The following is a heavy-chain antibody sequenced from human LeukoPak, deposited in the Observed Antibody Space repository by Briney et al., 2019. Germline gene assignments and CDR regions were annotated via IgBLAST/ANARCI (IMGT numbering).Heavy chain of an antibody. CDR3: ARAYSPSV. J-gene: IGHJ4*02. CDR1: GGSFSGYY. CDR2: INHSGST. Sequence: SETLSLTCDVYGGSFSGYYWSWIRQSPGKGLEWIGEINHSGSTNYNPSLKSRVTISVDTSKNQFSLKLSSVTAADTAVYYCARAYSPSVWGQGTLVTVSS. D-gene: IGHD4-11*01. V-gene: IGHV4-34*01.